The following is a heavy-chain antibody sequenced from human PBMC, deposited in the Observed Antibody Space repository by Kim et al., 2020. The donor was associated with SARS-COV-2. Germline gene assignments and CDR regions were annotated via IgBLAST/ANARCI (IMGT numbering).Heavy chain of an antibody. Sequence: SETLSLTCTVSGGSISSGNYYWTWIRQPPGKGLEWIGYIYYSGSTYYNPSLKSRVTISADTSKNQFSLKLSSVTAADTAMYYCARDQDGINSWGQGAVFT. J-gene: IGHJ4*02. CDR1: GGSISSGNYY. V-gene: IGHV4-31*03. CDR2: IYYSGST. CDR3: ARDQDGINS.